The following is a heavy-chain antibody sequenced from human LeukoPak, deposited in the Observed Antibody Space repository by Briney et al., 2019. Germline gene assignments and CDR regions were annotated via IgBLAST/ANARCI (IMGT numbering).Heavy chain of an antibody. J-gene: IGHJ4*02. CDR1: GFTFSSYW. CDR2: INSDGSST. D-gene: IGHD3-22*01. CDR3: ARDTYYYDSSGYYLFDY. Sequence: GGSLRLSCAASGFTFSSYWMHWVRQAPGKGLVWVSRINSDGSSTSYADSVKGRFTISRDNAKNTLYLQMNSLRAEDTAVYYCARDTYYYDSSGYYLFDYWGQGTLDTVSS. V-gene: IGHV3-74*01.